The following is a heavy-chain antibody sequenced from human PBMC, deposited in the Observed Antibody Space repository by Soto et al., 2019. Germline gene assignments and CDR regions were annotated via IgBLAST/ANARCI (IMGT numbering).Heavy chain of an antibody. V-gene: IGHV3-23*01. Sequence: GGSLRLSCASSGVTFSSYAMSWVRQAPGKGLEWVSAISGSGGSTYYADSVKGRFTISRDNSKNTLYLQMNSLRAEDTAVYYCARSLNYYGSGSYYGMDVWGQGTTVTV. J-gene: IGHJ6*02. D-gene: IGHD3-10*01. CDR3: ARSLNYYGSGSYYGMDV. CDR1: GVTFSSYA. CDR2: ISGSGGST.